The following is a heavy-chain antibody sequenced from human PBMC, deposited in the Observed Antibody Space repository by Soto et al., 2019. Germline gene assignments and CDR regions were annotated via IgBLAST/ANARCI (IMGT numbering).Heavy chain of an antibody. CDR2: ITWNSNVI. D-gene: IGHD2-15*01. CDR1: GFTFDDFA. V-gene: IGHV3-9*01. Sequence: EVQLVESGGGLVQPGRSLRLSCAASGFTFDDFAMHWVRRVPGKGLEWVSSITWNSNVIGYADSVKGRFTISRDNAKNSLYLQMNSLRPEDTAFYYCTRRGPDAFCGGGRCYFDYWGQGSLVTVSS. J-gene: IGHJ4*02. CDR3: TRRGPDAFCGGGRCYFDY.